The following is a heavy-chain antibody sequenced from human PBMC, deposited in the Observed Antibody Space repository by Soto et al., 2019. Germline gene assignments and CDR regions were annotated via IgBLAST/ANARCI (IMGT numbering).Heavy chain of an antibody. CDR3: ARSPSRTIFGVNIIWTLDF. V-gene: IGHV1-2*02. Sequence: ASVKVSCKASGYMSTFYYIHWVRQAPGQGLEWMGWINPNSGATNYAQKFQGRVTMTRDTSISSAYMELSRLRSDDTAVYYCARSPSRTIFGVNIIWTLDFWGQGTMVTVSS. CDR1: GYMSTFYY. D-gene: IGHD3-3*01. CDR2: INPNSGAT. J-gene: IGHJ4*02.